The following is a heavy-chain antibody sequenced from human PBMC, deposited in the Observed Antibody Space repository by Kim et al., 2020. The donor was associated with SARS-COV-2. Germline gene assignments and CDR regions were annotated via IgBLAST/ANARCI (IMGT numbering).Heavy chain of an antibody. CDR1: GGSFSGYY. V-gene: IGHV4-34*01. CDR2: INHSGRT. D-gene: IGHD3-10*01. J-gene: IGHJ1*01. Sequence: SETLSLTCAVYGGSFSGYYWSWIRQPPGKGLEWIGEINHSGRTNYNPSLKSRVPISVDTSKNQSSLKLTSVTAADAALYFCARRLSNTSGWGSHYCDLWGQGVLVTVSS. CDR3: ARRLSNTSGWGSHYCDL.